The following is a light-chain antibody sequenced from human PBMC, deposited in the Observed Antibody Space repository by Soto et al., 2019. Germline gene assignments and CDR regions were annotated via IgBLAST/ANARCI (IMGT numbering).Light chain of an antibody. CDR1: QSVSSN. CDR3: QQYNKWPLT. CDR2: AAS. V-gene: IGKV3-15*01. Sequence: EIVMTQSPATLSVSPGERATLSCRASQSVSSNLAWYQQKSGQAPRLLIYAASTRATDSPARFSGSGSGTEVTLTISSLQPEDFSVYHCQQYNKWPLTFGQGTKVEIK. J-gene: IGKJ1*01.